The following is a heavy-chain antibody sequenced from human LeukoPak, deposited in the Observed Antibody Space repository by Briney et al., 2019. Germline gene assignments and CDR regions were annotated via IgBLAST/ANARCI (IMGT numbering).Heavy chain of an antibody. Sequence: SMKVSCKASGGTFSSYAISWVRQAPGQGLEWMGGIIPIFGTANYAQKFQGRVTITTDESTSTAYMELSSLRSEDTAVYYCASSSSGYYYNWFDPWGQGTLVTVSS. J-gene: IGHJ5*02. CDR2: IIPIFGTA. CDR3: ASSSSGYYYNWFDP. CDR1: GGTFSSYA. V-gene: IGHV1-69*05. D-gene: IGHD3-22*01.